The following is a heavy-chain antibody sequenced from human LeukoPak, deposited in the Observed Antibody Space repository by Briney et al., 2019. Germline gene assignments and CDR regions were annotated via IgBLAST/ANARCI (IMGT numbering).Heavy chain of an antibody. D-gene: IGHD2-2*01. CDR2: INHSGST. Sequence: SETLSLTCAVYGGSFSGYYWSWIRQPPGKGLEWIGEINHSGSTSYNPSLKSRVTISVDTSKNQFSLKLSSVTAADTAVYYCARCVVVPAANRNWFDPWGQGTLVTVSS. CDR1: GGSFSGYY. J-gene: IGHJ5*02. CDR3: ARCVVVPAANRNWFDP. V-gene: IGHV4-34*01.